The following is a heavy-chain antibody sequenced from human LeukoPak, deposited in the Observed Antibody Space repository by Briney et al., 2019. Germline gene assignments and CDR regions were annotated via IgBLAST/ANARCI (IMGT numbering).Heavy chain of an antibody. Sequence: SETLSLTCAVSGASISSSNYYWGWVRQSPGKGLEWIGNIYSSGNTYYNASLKSRVTMYIDTSKNQFSLKLSSVTAADAAMYYCAKSNGYGLIDYWGQGTLVTVSS. CDR3: AKSNGYGLIDY. D-gene: IGHD5-12*01. CDR2: IYSSGNT. CDR1: GASISSSNYY. V-gene: IGHV4-39*01. J-gene: IGHJ4*02.